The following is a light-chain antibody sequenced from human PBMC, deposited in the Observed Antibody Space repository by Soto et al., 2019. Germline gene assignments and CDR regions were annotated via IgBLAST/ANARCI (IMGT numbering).Light chain of an antibody. CDR2: GAS. CDR3: QQYGSSPRT. CDR1: QSVSSRY. J-gene: IGKJ1*01. V-gene: IGKV3-20*01. Sequence: EIVLTQSPGTLSLSPGERATLSCRASQSVSSRYLASYQQKPGQAPRLLIYGASSRATGIPDRFSGSGSGTDFTLTISRLEPEDFALYYCQQYGSSPRTFGQGTKVEIK.